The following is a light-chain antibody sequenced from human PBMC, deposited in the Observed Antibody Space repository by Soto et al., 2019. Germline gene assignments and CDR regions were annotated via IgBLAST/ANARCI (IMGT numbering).Light chain of an antibody. Sequence: EIVLTQSPGTLSLSPGEGATLSCRASQSVSSNYLAWYQQKPGQAPRLLIYGASSRATGIPDRFSGSGSGTDFTLTISRLEPEDFAVYYCQQYGSSPRTFGHGTKVEIK. CDR1: QSVSSNY. J-gene: IGKJ1*01. V-gene: IGKV3-20*01. CDR2: GAS. CDR3: QQYGSSPRT.